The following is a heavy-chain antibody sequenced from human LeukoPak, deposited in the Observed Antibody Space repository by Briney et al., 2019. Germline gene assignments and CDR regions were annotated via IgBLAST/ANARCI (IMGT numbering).Heavy chain of an antibody. D-gene: IGHD2-2*01. CDR1: GGTFSSYA. Sequence: GASVKVSCKASGGTFSSYAISWVRQAPGQGLEWMGGIIPIFGTANYAQKFQGRVTITADESTSTAYMELSSLRSEDTAVYYCARCRRGYCSSTSCYRVYYYGMDVWGQGTTATVSS. CDR3: ARCRRGYCSSTSCYRVYYYGMDV. CDR2: IIPIFGTA. V-gene: IGHV1-69*13. J-gene: IGHJ6*02.